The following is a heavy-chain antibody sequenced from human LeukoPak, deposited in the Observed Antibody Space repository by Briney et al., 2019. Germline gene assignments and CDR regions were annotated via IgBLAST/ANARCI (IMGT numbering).Heavy chain of an antibody. CDR2: ISSSSSPI. J-gene: IGHJ4*02. V-gene: IGHV3-48*02. Sequence: PGGSLRLSCAASGFTFSNYIMNWVRQAPGKGLEWLSYISSSSSPIYYADSVKGRFTISRDNAKNSLYLQMDSLRDEDTDVYYCARVNWNDVGSFDYWGQGTLVTVSS. CDR1: GFTFSNYI. CDR3: ARVNWNDVGSFDY. D-gene: IGHD1-20*01.